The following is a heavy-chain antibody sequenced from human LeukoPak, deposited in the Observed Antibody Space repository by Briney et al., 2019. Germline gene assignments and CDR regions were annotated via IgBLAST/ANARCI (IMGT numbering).Heavy chain of an antibody. CDR3: ARGSITMVRGVIPRPFDY. Sequence: SETLSLTCADYGGSFSGYYWSWIRQPPGKGLEWIGEINHSGSTNYNPSLKSRVTISVDTSKNQFSLKLSSVTAADTAVYYCARGSITMVRGVIPRPFDYWGQGTLVTVSS. J-gene: IGHJ4*02. D-gene: IGHD3-10*01. V-gene: IGHV4-34*01. CDR1: GGSFSGYY. CDR2: INHSGST.